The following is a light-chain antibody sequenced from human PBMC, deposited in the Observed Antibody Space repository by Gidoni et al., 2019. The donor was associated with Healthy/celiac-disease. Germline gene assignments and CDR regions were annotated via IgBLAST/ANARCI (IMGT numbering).Light chain of an antibody. CDR1: QSISSY. Sequence: DIQKTQSPSSLSASVGDRVTITCRASQSISSYLNWYQQKPGKAPKLLIYAASSLQSGVPSMFSGSGSGTDFTLTISSLQPEDFATYYCQQSYSTPPITFGQGTRLEIK. V-gene: IGKV1-39*01. CDR2: AAS. J-gene: IGKJ5*01. CDR3: QQSYSTPPIT.